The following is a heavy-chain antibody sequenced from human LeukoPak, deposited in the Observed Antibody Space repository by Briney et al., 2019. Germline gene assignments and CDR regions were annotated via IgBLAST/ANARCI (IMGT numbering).Heavy chain of an antibody. CDR1: GGSIKNYY. V-gene: IGHV4-59*01. CDR3: ARDVPRGTGYMDV. Sequence: SETLSLTCTVSGGSIKNYYWTWIRQPPGKGLEWIGYIYYSGSTSSNPSLKSRVTISVDASKNQFSLRLKYVTAADTAVYYCARDVPRGTGYMDVWGKGTTVTVSS. J-gene: IGHJ6*03. CDR2: IYYSGST. D-gene: IGHD3-10*01.